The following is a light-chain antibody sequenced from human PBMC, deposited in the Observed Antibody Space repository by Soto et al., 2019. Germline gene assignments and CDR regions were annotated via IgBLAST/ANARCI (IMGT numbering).Light chain of an antibody. J-gene: IGLJ2*01. CDR3: GSWDSSLSGYVI. CDR2: DDN. CDR1: SSNIGGNS. V-gene: IGLV1-51*01. Sequence: QSVLTQPPSVSAAPGQKVTISCSGSSSNIGGNSVSWYQQLPGTAPKLLIYDDNKRPSGIPDRFSGSKSGTSATLGITGFQTGDEADYYCGSWDSSLSGYVIFGGGTKVTVL.